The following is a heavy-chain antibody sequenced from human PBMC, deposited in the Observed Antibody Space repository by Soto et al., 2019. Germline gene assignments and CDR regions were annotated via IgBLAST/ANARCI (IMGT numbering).Heavy chain of an antibody. Sequence: EVQLVESGGGLAQPGGSLRLSCAASGFTFNTNSMNWVRQAPGKGLEWVSYISSGSNSKYYADSVKGRFTISRDNAKNSLYLQMNNLRDEDTAIYYCAAYIRYDSSGYHYEGGYYWCQGTRVTVPS. CDR1: GFTFNTNS. J-gene: IGHJ4*02. D-gene: IGHD3-22*01. CDR3: AAYIRYDSSGYHYEGGYY. CDR2: ISSGSNSK. V-gene: IGHV3-48*02.